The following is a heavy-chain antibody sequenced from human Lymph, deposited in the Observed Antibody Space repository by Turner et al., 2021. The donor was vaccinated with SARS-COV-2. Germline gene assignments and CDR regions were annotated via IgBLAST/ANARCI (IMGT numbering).Heavy chain of an antibody. J-gene: IGHJ4*02. CDR1: GGSISSYY. Sequence: QVQLQESGPGLAKSSETLSLTCTVSGGSISSYYWSWIRQPTGKGLEWIGYIYYSGSTNYNPSLKSRVTISVDTSKNQFSLRLSSVTAADTAVYYCARGFDYWGQGTLVTVSS. CDR3: ARGFDY. V-gene: IGHV4-59*08. CDR2: IYYSGST.